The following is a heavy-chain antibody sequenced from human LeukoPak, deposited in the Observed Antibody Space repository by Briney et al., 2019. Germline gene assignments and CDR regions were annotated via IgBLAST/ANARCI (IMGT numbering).Heavy chain of an antibody. J-gene: IGHJ4*02. V-gene: IGHV3-64D*06. CDR1: GFTFSSYA. CDR2: VSSNGGST. D-gene: IGHD4-17*01. Sequence: GGSLRLSCSAAGFTFSSYAMHWVRQAPGRGLVYVSAVSSNGGSTYYADSVKGRFTISRDNSTNTLYLQMSSRRAEDSAVYYCVISADYGDSAFDYWGQGTLVTVSS. CDR3: VISADYGDSAFDY.